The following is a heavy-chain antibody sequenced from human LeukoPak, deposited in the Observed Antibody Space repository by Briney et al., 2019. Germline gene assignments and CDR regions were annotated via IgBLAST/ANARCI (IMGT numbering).Heavy chain of an antibody. V-gene: IGHV1-2*02. CDR1: GYTFTGYY. D-gene: IGHD3-3*01. Sequence: ASVKVSYKASGYTFTGYYMHWVRQAPGQGLEWMGWINPNSGGTNYAQKFQGRVTMTRDTSLTTAYMELSRLRSDDTAVYYCARVTYYDFWSGYYTDKYYFDYWGQGTLVTVSS. J-gene: IGHJ4*02. CDR2: INPNSGGT. CDR3: ARVTYYDFWSGYYTDKYYFDY.